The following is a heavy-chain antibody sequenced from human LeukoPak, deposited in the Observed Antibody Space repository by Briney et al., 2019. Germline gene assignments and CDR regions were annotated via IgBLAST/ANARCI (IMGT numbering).Heavy chain of an antibody. D-gene: IGHD2-2*03. J-gene: IGHJ4*02. CDR2: ISYDGSNK. CDR1: GFTFSNYA. V-gene: IGHV3-30-3*01. CDR3: ARNGSGRGYYFDY. Sequence: PGRSLRLSCAASGFTFSNYAMHWVRQAPGKGLEWVVVISYDGSNKYYADSVKGRFTISRDNSKNTLYLQMNSLRAEDTAVYYCARNGSGRGYYFDYWGQGTLVTVSS.